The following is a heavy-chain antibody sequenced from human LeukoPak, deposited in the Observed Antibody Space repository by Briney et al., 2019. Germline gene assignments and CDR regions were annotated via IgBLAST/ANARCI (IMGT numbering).Heavy chain of an antibody. J-gene: IGHJ6*03. CDR1: GGTFSSYA. Sequence: ASVKVSCKASGGTFSSYAISWVRQAPGQGLGWMGGIIPIFGTANYAQKFQGRVTITADESTSTAYMELSSLRSEDTAVYYCARCIAAAATYYYYYMDVWGKGTTVTVSS. CDR3: ARCIAAAATYYYYYMDV. D-gene: IGHD6-13*01. CDR2: IIPIFGTA. V-gene: IGHV1-69*01.